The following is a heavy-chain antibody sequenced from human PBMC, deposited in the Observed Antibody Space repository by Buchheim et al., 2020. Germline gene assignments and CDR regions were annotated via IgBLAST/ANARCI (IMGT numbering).Heavy chain of an antibody. CDR3: AKSSSGWPREGDY. CDR2: ISGSGGST. CDR1: GFTFSSYG. J-gene: IGHJ4*01. V-gene: IGHV3-23*01. D-gene: IGHD6-19*01. Sequence: EVQLLESGGGLVQPGGSLRLSCAASGFTFSSYGMRWVRQAPGKGLEWVSGISGSGGSTYYANSVKGRFTISRDNSTNTLYLQMNSLRAEDTAIYYCAKSSSGWPREGDYWGQGTL.